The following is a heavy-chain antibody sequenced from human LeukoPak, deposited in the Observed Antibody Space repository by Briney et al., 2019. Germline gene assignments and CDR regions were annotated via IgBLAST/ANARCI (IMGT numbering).Heavy chain of an antibody. CDR2: INWNGGST. J-gene: IGHJ6*03. Sequence: GGSLRLSCAASGFTFSSYSFNWVRQAPGKGLEWVSGINWNGGSTGYADSVKGRFTISRDNAKNSLYLQMNSLRAEDTALYYCARGDYGSYWGNYYYYYMDVWGKGTTVTVSS. CDR3: ARGDYGSYWGNYYYYYMDV. D-gene: IGHD1-26*01. V-gene: IGHV3-20*04. CDR1: GFTFSSYS.